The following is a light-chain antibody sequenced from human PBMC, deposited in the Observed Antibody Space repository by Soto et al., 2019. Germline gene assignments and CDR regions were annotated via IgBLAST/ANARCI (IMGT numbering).Light chain of an antibody. CDR2: DAS. J-gene: IGKJ1*01. Sequence: VLTQSPGTLSLSPGERATLSCRASQSVSNTNLVWYQQKRGQAPRLLIYDASSRGTGVPDRFRGSGSGTDFTLTINRLEPEDFAVYFCQHYANSVWTFGQGTKV. CDR3: QHYANSVWT. CDR1: QSVSNTN. V-gene: IGKV3-20*01.